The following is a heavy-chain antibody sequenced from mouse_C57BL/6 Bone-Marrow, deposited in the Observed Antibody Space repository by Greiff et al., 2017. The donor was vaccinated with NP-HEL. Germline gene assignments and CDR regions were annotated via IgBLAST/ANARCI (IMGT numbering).Heavy chain of an antibody. CDR2: IYPGSGNT. J-gene: IGHJ1*03. CDR3: ARGYGNCVGYRYFDV. D-gene: IGHD2-10*02. Sequence: QVQLQQSGAELVRPGASVKLSCKASGYTFTDYYINWVKQRPGQGLEWIARIYPGSGNTYYNEKFKGKVTLTAEKSSSTAYMQLSSLTSEDSAVYFCARGYGNCVGYRYFDVWGTGTTVTVSS. V-gene: IGHV1-76*01. CDR1: GYTFTDYY.